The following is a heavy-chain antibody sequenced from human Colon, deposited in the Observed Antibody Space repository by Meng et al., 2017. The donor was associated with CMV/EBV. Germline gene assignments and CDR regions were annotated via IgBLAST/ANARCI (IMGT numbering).Heavy chain of an antibody. CDR1: GFTFSTYS. CDR2: ISTSLGYT. V-gene: IGHV3-21*01. J-gene: IGHJ4*02. CDR3: ARANFDYYYFDS. D-gene: IGHD1-26*01. Sequence: GGSLRLSCAASGFTFSTYSMSWVRQAPGKGLEWVSSISTSLGYTYYADSVKGRFTISRDNAKNSSYLQMNSLRAEDTAFYYCARANFDYYYFDSWGQGTLVTVSS.